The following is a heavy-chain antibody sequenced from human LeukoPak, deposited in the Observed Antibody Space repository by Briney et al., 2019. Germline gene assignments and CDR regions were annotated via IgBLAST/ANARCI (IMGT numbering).Heavy chain of an antibody. J-gene: IGHJ5*02. Sequence: GGSLRLSCAASGFTFSSYWMSLVRQAPGKGLDWVANIKQDVSEKYYADSVKGRFTTSRDNAKNSLYLQMNSLRAEDTAVYYCARILSAYDPFDPWGQGTLVTVSS. V-gene: IGHV3-7*04. CDR2: IKQDVSEK. CDR1: GFTFSSYW. CDR3: ARILSAYDPFDP. D-gene: IGHD5-12*01.